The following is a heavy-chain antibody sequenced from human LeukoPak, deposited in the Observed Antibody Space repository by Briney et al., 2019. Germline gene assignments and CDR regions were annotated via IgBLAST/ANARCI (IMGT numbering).Heavy chain of an antibody. CDR2: INWNGGST. CDR1: GFTFDDYG. CDR3: ARAKPKNMVRGLIMRRESRYYFDY. J-gene: IGHJ4*02. V-gene: IGHV3-20*04. D-gene: IGHD3-10*01. Sequence: GGSLRLSCAASGFTFDDYGMSWVRQAPGKGLEWVSGINWNGGSTGYADSVKGRFTISRDNAKNSLYLQMKSLRAEDTAVYYCARAKPKNMVRGLIMRRESRYYFDYWGQGTLVTVSS.